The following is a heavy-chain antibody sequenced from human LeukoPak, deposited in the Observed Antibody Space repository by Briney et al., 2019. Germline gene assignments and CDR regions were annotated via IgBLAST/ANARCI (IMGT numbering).Heavy chain of an antibody. CDR3: ARIGLSGYLYYFDY. CDR2: MNPNSGNT. CDR1: GYTFTSYD. D-gene: IGHD3-3*01. V-gene: IGHV1-8*03. J-gene: IGHJ4*02. Sequence: ASVKVSCKASGYTFTSYDINWVGQATGQWLEWMGWMNPNSGNTGYAQKFQGRVTITRNTSISTAYMELSSLRSEDTAVYYCARIGLSGYLYYFDYWGQGTLVTVSS.